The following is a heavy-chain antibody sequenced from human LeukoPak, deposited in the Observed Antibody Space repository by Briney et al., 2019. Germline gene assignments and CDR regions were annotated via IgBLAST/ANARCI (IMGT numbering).Heavy chain of an antibody. CDR3: ARVPAYYDILTGYSLDGFDY. J-gene: IGHJ4*02. Sequence: SETLSLTCTVSGGSISSYYWSWIRQPPGKGLQWIGYIYYSGSTNYNPSLKGRVTISVDTSKNQFSLKLSSVTAADTAVYYCARVPAYYDILTGYSLDGFDYWGQGTLVTVSS. CDR1: GGSISSYY. CDR2: IYYSGST. D-gene: IGHD3-9*01. V-gene: IGHV4-59*01.